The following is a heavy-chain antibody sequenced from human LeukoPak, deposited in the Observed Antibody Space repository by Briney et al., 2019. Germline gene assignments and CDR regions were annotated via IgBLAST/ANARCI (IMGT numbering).Heavy chain of an antibody. CDR2: IYHSGST. CDR3: ARDGPYYYDSSGYYDAFDI. Sequence: SETLSLTCTVSGGSISSGYYWGWIRQPPGKGLEWIGSIYHSGSTYYNPSLKSRVTMSLDTSKNQFSLKLSSVTAADTAVYYCARDGPYYYDSSGYYDAFDIWGQGTMVTVSS. V-gene: IGHV4-38-2*02. J-gene: IGHJ3*02. D-gene: IGHD3-22*01. CDR1: GGSISSGYY.